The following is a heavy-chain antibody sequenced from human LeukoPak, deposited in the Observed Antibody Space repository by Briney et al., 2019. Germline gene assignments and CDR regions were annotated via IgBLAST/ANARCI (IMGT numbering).Heavy chain of an antibody. V-gene: IGHV2-5*02. J-gene: IGHJ3*02. CDR3: AHRGNCSGGSCRDAFDI. CDR1: GFSLSTSGVG. CDR2: IYWDDDK. D-gene: IGHD2-15*01. Sequence: SGPTLVNPTQTLTLTCTFSGFSLSTSGVGVGWIRQPPGKALEWLALIYWDDDKRYSPSLKSRLTITKDTSKSQVVLTMTNMDPVDTATYYCAHRGNCSGGSCRDAFDIWGQGTMVTVSS.